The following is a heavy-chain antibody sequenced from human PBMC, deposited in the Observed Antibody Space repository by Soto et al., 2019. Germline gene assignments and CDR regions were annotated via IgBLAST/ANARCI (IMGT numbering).Heavy chain of an antibody. CDR1: GGSISSAAYY. J-gene: IGHJ4*02. CDR3: AREYTYGSNFFEC. D-gene: IGHD2-2*02. V-gene: IGHV4-31*03. Sequence: QVQLQESGPGLVKPSQTLSLTCTVSGGSISSAAYYWSWIRQHPGKGLAWIGYISHSGSTYYNPFLKSRVIISVDTSKNQFSLSLTSVTAADTAVYYWAREYTYGSNFFECWGQGALVSVSS. CDR2: ISHSGST.